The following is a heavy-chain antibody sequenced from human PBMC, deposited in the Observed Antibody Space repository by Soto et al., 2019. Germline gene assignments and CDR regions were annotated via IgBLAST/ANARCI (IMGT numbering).Heavy chain of an antibody. CDR2: IGHLENT. J-gene: IGHJ4*02. Sequence: SETLSLTCTVSGGSITHGGFSWSWIRQSPGKGLEWIGYIGHLENTYFHPTFKSRLTMSIDRSKSQFSLNLSSVTAADRAVYYCARGGGNDPFDSWGQGVLVTVSS. CDR1: GGSITHGGFS. V-gene: IGHV4-30-2*06. CDR3: ARGGGNDPFDS. D-gene: IGHD5-12*01.